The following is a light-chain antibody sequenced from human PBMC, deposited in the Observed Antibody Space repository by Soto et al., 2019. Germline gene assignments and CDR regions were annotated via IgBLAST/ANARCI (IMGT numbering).Light chain of an antibody. CDR3: AGWDDSLHGLL. CDR2: RNH. Sequence: QSVLTQPPSASGTPGQRVTISCSGGSSNIGTNYVYCYQQLPGTAPKLLIYRNHLRPSGVPDRFSASKSGTSASLAISGRRSEDEDDYFCAGWDDSLHGLLFGSGTKLTVL. V-gene: IGLV1-47*01. J-gene: IGLJ1*01. CDR1: SSNIGTNY.